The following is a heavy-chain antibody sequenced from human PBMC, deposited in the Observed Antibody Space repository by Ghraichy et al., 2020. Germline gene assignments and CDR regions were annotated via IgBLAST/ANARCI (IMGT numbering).Heavy chain of an antibody. CDR2: ITTSGRTK. CDR1: GFTLSDYN. D-gene: IGHD4-23*01. J-gene: IGHJ6*02. V-gene: IGHV3-48*02. Sequence: GESLNISCVGSGFTLSDYNMNWVRQSPGKGLEWVSYITTSGRTKFYADSVKGRFTISRDNAQNSLYLQMDSLRDDDTAQYYCARASTVVRFYYYGGMDVWGQGTTVTVSS. CDR3: ARASTVVRFYYYGGMDV.